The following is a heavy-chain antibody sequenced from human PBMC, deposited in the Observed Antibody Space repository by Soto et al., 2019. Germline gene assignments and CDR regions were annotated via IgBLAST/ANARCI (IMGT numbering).Heavy chain of an antibody. Sequence: QLQLQESGPGLVKPSETLSLTCTVSGGSVSSNSYSWGWVRQSPGKGLEWIGTIYSSENTYYNPSPLSRVPISVDTSKNEFSLRLGSVTAADTAVYYCARLNGYCVSTNCHGYYGMDVWGQGTTVTVSS. CDR1: GGSVSSNSYS. CDR2: IYSSENT. J-gene: IGHJ6*02. CDR3: ARLNGYCVSTNCHGYYGMDV. D-gene: IGHD2-2*03. V-gene: IGHV4-39*01.